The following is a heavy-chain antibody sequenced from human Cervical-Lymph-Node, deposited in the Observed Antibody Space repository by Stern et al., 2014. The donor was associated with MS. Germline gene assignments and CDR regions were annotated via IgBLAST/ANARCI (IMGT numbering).Heavy chain of an antibody. V-gene: IGHV3-9*01. D-gene: IGHD6-6*01. CDR2: ISWNSGSI. J-gene: IGHJ4*02. CDR1: GFTFDDYA. Sequence: EVQLVESGGGLVQPGRSLRLSCGASGFTFDDYAMHWVRQTPGKGLEWVSGISWNSGSIDYADSVKGRFTISRDNAKNSLYLQMNSLRAEDTALYYCAKDIAPLSYYFDYCGQGTLVTVSS. CDR3: AKDIAPLSYYFDY.